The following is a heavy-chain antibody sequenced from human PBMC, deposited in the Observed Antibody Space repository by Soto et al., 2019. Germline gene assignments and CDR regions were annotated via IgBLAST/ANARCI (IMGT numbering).Heavy chain of an antibody. CDR3: ARADYCSSTSCYQADNWFDP. CDR1: GYTFTSYA. CDR2: INAGNGNT. V-gene: IGHV1-3*01. Sequence: GASVKVSRKASGYTFTSYAMHWVRQAPGQRLEWMGWINAGNGNTKYSQKFQGRVTITRDTSASTAYMELSSLRSEDTAVYYCARADYCSSTSCYQADNWFDPWGQGTLVTVSS. J-gene: IGHJ5*02. D-gene: IGHD2-2*01.